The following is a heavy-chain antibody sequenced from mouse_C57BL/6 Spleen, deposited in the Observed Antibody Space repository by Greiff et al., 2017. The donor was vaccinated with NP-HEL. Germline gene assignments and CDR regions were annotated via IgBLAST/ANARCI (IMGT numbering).Heavy chain of an antibody. CDR2: ISDGGSYT. CDR3: ARDRPVGSFYYFDY. J-gene: IGHJ2*01. D-gene: IGHD1-1*01. V-gene: IGHV5-4*01. CDR1: GFTFSSYA. Sequence: VQLKESGGGLVKPGGSLKLSCAASGFTFSSYAMSWVRQTPEKRLEWVATISDGGSYTYYPDNVKGRFTISRDNAKNNLYLQMSHLKSEDTAMYYCARDRPVGSFYYFDYWGQGTTLTVSS.